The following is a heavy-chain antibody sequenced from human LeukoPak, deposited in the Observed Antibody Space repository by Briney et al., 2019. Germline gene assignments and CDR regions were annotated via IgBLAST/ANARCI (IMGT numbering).Heavy chain of an antibody. CDR2: ISSSSSYI. Sequence: GGSLRLSCAASGFTFSSDSMNWVRQAPGKGLEWVSSISSSSSYIYYADSVKGRFTISRDNAKNSLYLQMNSLRAEDTAVYYCARGRAVTGLDAFDIWGQGTMVTVSS. D-gene: IGHD4-17*01. V-gene: IGHV3-21*01. CDR3: ARGRAVTGLDAFDI. J-gene: IGHJ3*02. CDR1: GFTFSSDS.